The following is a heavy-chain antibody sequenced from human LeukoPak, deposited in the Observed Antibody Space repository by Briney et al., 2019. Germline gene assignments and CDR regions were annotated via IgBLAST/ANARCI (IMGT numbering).Heavy chain of an antibody. J-gene: IGHJ4*02. D-gene: IGHD2/OR15-2a*01. CDR2: IKQDGSEK. Sequence: GGSLRLSCAASGFTFSNYAMSWVRQAPGKGLEWVANIKQDGSEKYYVDSVQGRFTISRDNTKNSLYLEMNRLRAEDTAVYYCARPPTVDSTYRPFICWGQGTLVTVSS. CDR1: GFTFSNYA. V-gene: IGHV3-7*01. CDR3: ARPPTVDSTYRPFIC.